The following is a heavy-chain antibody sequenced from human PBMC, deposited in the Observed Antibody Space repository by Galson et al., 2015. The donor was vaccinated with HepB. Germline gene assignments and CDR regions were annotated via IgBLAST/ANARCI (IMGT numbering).Heavy chain of an antibody. CDR3: ARGLNNWGLRPPPWFDP. Sequence: ETLSLTCTVSGGSISSSSYYWGWIRQPPGKGLEWIGSIYYSGSTYYNPSLKSRVTISVDTSMNQFSLKLSSVTAADTAVYYCARGLNNWGLRPPPWFDPWGQGTLVTVSS. J-gene: IGHJ5*02. D-gene: IGHD7-27*01. V-gene: IGHV4-39*07. CDR2: IYYSGST. CDR1: GGSISSSSYY.